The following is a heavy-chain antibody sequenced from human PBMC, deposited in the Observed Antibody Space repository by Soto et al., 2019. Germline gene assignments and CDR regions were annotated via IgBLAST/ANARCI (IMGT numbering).Heavy chain of an antibody. Sequence: PGGSLRLSCAASGFTFSTYGIHWVRQAPGKGLEWVSVIWYDGSYKFYADSVKGRFTISRDNSKNTLFLQMNSLRAEDTAVYYCAASRGYSGYDWAGPFDYWGQGTLVTVSS. J-gene: IGHJ4*02. V-gene: IGHV3-33*01. CDR1: GFTFSTYG. CDR3: AASRGYSGYDWAGPFDY. D-gene: IGHD5-12*01. CDR2: IWYDGSYK.